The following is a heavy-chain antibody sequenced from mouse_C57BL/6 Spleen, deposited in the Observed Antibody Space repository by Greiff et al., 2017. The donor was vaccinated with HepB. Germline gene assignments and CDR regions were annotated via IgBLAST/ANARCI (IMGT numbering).Heavy chain of an antibody. Sequence: QVQLQQSGAELVRPGASVKLSCKASGYTFTDSYINWVKQRPGQGLEWIARIYPGSGNTYYNEKFKGKATMTAEKASSTAYMQLSSLTSEDSAVYFCAREDDGSSDFDVWGTGTTVTVSS. J-gene: IGHJ1*03. D-gene: IGHD1-1*01. CDR1: GYTFTDSY. V-gene: IGHV1-76*01. CDR3: AREDDGSSDFDV. CDR2: IYPGSGNT.